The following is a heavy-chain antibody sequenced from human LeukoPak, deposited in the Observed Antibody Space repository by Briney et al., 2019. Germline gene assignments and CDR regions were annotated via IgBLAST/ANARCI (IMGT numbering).Heavy chain of an antibody. CDR3: AREPQSFYYDTSVYYPAAPYFNY. CDR1: GFTFSTYS. Sequence: GGSLRLSCAASGFTFSTYSLNWVRQAPGKGLEWVSSISSHGYIYYADSLKGRFTISRDSAKSSLYLQMNSLRAEDTAVYYCAREPQSFYYDTSVYYPAAPYFNYWGQEPLVTVSS. D-gene: IGHD3-22*01. V-gene: IGHV3-21*01. CDR2: ISSHGYI. J-gene: IGHJ4*02.